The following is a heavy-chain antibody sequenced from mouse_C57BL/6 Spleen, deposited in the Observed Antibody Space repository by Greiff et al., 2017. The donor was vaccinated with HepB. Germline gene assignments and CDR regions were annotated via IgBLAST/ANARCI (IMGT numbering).Heavy chain of an antibody. D-gene: IGHD1-1*01. CDR2: IHPNSGST. V-gene: IGHV1-64*01. CDR1: GYTFTSYW. Sequence: QVHVKQSGAELVKPGASVKLSCKASGYTFTSYWMHWVKQRPGQGLEWIGMIHPNSGSTNYNEKFKSKATLTVDKSSSTAYMQLSSLTSEDSAVYYCARGTTVDYWGQGTTLTVSS. J-gene: IGHJ2*01. CDR3: ARGTTVDY.